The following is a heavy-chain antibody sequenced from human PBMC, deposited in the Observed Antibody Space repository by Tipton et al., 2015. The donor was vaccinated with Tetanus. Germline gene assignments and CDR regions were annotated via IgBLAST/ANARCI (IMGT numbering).Heavy chain of an antibody. D-gene: IGHD1-1*01. CDR1: GGTITNYY. CDR2: IYSSGST. J-gene: IGHJ3*02. Sequence: LSLTCTVSGGTITNYYWSWIRQPPGKRLEWIGYIYSSGSTTYNPSLRSRVAILLHTSRNQFSLRLASVTAADTGIYYCARRRFTWNRGGFDIWGQGTLATVSS. CDR3: ARRRFTWNRGGFDI. V-gene: IGHV4-59*12.